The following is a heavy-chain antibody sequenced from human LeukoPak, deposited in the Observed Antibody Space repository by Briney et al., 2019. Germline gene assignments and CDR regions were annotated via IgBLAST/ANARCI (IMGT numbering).Heavy chain of an antibody. D-gene: IGHD5-24*01. V-gene: IGHV4-38-2*02. J-gene: IGHJ4*02. CDR1: GYSISSGYY. Sequence: SETLSLTCTVSGYSISSGYYWGWIRQPPGKGLEWIGSIYHSGSSFDNPALKSRVTISVDTSKNQFSLKLSSVTAADTAVYYCARHRSGWLQSSFDYWGQGTLVTVSS. CDR3: ARHRSGWLQSSFDY. CDR2: IYHSGSS.